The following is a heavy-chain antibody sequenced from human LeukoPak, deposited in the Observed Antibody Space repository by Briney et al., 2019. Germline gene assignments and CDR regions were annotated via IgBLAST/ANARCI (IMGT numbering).Heavy chain of an antibody. J-gene: IGHJ4*02. V-gene: IGHV3-48*01. CDR2: ISSSSSTI. Sequence: GGSLRLSCAASGFTFSSYSMNWVRQAPGKGLEWVSYISSSSSTIYYADSVKGRFTISRDNAKNSLYLQMNSLRAEDTAVYYCARDSITIFGVVNPFGYWGQGTLVTVSS. D-gene: IGHD3-3*01. CDR3: ARDSITIFGVVNPFGY. CDR1: GFTFSSYS.